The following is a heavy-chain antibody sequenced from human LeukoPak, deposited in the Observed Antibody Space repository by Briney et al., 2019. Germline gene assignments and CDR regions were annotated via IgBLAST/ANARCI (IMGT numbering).Heavy chain of an antibody. CDR2: ISSSSSYI. CDR1: GFTFSSYS. D-gene: IGHD2-2*01. V-gene: IGHV3-21*01. CDR3: ARDWGDCSSTSCYDPFDY. Sequence: PGGSLRLSCAASGFTFSSYSMNWVRQAPGKGLEWVSSISSSSSYIYSADSVKGRFTISRDNAKNSLYLQMNSLRAEDTAVYYCARDWGDCSSTSCYDPFDYWGQGTLVTVSS. J-gene: IGHJ4*02.